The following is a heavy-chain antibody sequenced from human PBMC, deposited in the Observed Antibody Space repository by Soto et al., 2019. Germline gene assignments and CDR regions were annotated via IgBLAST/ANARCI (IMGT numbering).Heavy chain of an antibody. CDR1: GFTFSNYW. V-gene: IGHV3-74*03. D-gene: IGHD2-15*01. CDR2: INSDGSVS. J-gene: IGHJ6*03. CDR3: ARGDCVGGSCYSLAGSFYYYMDA. Sequence: EVQLVESGGGLVQPGGSLRLSCAASGFTFSNYWMYWVRQAPGKGLEWVSRINSDGSVSTYADSVKGRLTISRDNVKNTLYLQTDSLRAEDTAVYYCARGDCVGGSCYSLAGSFYYYMDAWGKGTTVTV.